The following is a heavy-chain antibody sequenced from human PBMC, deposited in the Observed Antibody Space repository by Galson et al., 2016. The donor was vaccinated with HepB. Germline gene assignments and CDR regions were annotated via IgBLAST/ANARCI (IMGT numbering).Heavy chain of an antibody. D-gene: IGHD3-3*01. CDR2: INHSGST. CDR3: ATLSRPTAGYDFWGEAGIDV. CDR1: GGSFSGYY. J-gene: IGHJ6*02. Sequence: SETLSLTCAVYGGSFSGYYWSWIRQPPGKGLEWIGEINHSGSTRYNPSLKSRVTMSVDTSKNQFSLKLSSVSVADTAVYFCATLSRPTAGYDFWGEAGIDVWGQGTTVTVSS. V-gene: IGHV4-34*01.